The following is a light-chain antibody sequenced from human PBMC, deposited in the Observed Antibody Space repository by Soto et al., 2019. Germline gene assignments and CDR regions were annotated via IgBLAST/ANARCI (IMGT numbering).Light chain of an antibody. J-gene: IGLJ1*01. V-gene: IGLV2-8*01. CDR3: SSYAGTHIV. CDR1: SINVGGYNY. CDR2: DVS. Sequence: QSALAQPPSASGSPGQSVPISCTGTSINVGGYNYVSWYQQHPGKAPKLMIYDVSSRPSGVPDRFSGSKSGNTASLTVSGLQAEDEADYYCSSYAGTHIVFGTGTKVTVL.